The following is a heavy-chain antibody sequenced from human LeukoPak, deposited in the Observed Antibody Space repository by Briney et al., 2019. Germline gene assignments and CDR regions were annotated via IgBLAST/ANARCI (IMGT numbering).Heavy chain of an antibody. D-gene: IGHD2-15*01. CDR1: GGSISSSSYY. J-gene: IGHJ4*02. Sequence: SETLSLTCTVSGGSISSSSYYWGWIRQPPGQGLRGFGGSFYSGSTYYNPSLKSRVTISVDTSKNQFSLKLSSVTAADTAVYYCARRGDRYCSGGSCYGFDYWGQGTLVTVSS. CDR3: ARRGDRYCSGGSCYGFDY. V-gene: IGHV4-39*01. CDR2: SFYSGST.